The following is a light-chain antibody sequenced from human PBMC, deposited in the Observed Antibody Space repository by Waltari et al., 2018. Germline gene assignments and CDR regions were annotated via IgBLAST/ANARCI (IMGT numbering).Light chain of an antibody. J-gene: IGLJ1*01. CDR1: SSHIGAGYD. V-gene: IGLV1-40*01. CDR3: QSYDSSLSGSNYV. Sequence: QSVLTQPPSVSGAPGQRVTISCTGSSSHIGAGYDVHWYQQLPGTAPKLLIYGNSNRPSGVPDRFSGSKSGTSASLAITGLQAEDEADYYCQSYDSSLSGSNYVFGTGTKVTVL. CDR2: GNS.